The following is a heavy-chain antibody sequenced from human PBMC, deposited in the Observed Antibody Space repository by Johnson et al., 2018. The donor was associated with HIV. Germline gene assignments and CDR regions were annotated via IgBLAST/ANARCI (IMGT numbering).Heavy chain of an antibody. V-gene: IGHV3-74*02. J-gene: IGHJ3*02. D-gene: IGHD6-19*01. CDR1: GFTFSSYW. CDR2: INSDGSST. Sequence: VQLVESGGGLVQPGGSLRLSCAASGFTFSSYWMHWVRQAPGKGLVWVSRINSDGSSTSYADSVKGRFTISRDNSKNTLYLQMSSLRAEDTAIYYCARLERLGGLSRVLEMWGQGTMVTVSS. CDR3: ARLERLGGLSRVLEM.